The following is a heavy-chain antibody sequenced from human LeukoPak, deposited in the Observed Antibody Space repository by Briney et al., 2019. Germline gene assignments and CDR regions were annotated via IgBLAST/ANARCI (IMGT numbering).Heavy chain of an antibody. CDR2: ISSSETTI. V-gene: IGHV3-48*03. Sequence: PGGSLRLSCAAAGFTFSSYEMNWVRQAPGKGLEWVSYISSSETTIYYADSVKGRFTISRDNAKNSLFLQVNSLRAEDTAVYYCARSSGTYHFDYWGQGTLVTVPS. J-gene: IGHJ4*02. D-gene: IGHD1-26*01. CDR3: ARSSGTYHFDY. CDR1: GFTFSSYE.